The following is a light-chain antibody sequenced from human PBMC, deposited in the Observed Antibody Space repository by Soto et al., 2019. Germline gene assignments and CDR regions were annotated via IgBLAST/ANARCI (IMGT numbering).Light chain of an antibody. CDR3: QQYSSSPET. J-gene: IGKJ1*01. V-gene: IGKV3-20*01. CDR2: DAS. CDR1: QSITRSY. Sequence: EIVLTQSPGTLSLSPGERATLSCRASQSITRSYIAWYQQKPDQAPRLLTYDASSRATGIPDRFGGSGSGTDFTLTISRLEPEDFAVYYCQQYSSSPETFGQGTKVDIK.